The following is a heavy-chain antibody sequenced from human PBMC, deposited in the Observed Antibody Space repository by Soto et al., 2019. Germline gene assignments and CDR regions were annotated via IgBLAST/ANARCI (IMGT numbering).Heavy chain of an antibody. CDR2: IYHSGST. V-gene: IGHV4-30-2*01. CDR1: GGSISSGGYS. J-gene: IGHJ5*02. CDR3: ARALDYPYSSSSGWFDP. Sequence: PSETLSLTCAVSGGSISSGGYSWSWIRQPPGKGLEWIGYIYHSGSTYYNPSLKSRVTISVDRSKNQFSLKLSSVTAADTAVYYCARALDYPYSSSSGWFDPWGQGTLVTVSS. D-gene: IGHD6-13*01.